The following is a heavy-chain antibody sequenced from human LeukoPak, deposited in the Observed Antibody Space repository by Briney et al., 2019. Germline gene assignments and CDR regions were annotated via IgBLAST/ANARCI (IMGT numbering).Heavy chain of an antibody. Sequence: SVEVSCKASGGTSSSYAISWVRQAPGQGLEWMGRIIPIFGTANYAQKFQGRVTITTDESTSTAYMELSSLRSEDTAVYYCARGDYDSSGYYYNWGQGTLVTVSS. CDR3: ARGDYDSSGYYYN. V-gene: IGHV1-69*05. D-gene: IGHD3-22*01. CDR1: GGTSSSYA. CDR2: IIPIFGTA. J-gene: IGHJ4*02.